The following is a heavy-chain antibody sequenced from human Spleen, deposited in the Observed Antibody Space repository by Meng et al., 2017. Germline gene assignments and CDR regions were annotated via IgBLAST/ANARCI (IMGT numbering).Heavy chain of an antibody. CDR2: ISGYNGKT. V-gene: IGHV1-18*01. Sequence: ASVKVSCKASGYTFFSYGISWVRQAPGQGLEWMGWISGYNGKTNYAQKIQDRVTMTTDTSTSTVYMELRRLSSDDTAVYYCVREEELGYNGMDVWGQGTTVTVSS. CDR3: VREEELGYNGMDV. D-gene: IGHD3-10*01. J-gene: IGHJ6*02. CDR1: GYTFFSYG.